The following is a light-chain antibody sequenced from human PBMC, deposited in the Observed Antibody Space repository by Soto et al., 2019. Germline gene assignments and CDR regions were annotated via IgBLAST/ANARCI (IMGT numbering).Light chain of an antibody. V-gene: IGLV1-40*01. CDR1: TSNFGAGYD. CDR3: SSYSSTSTPWV. Sequence: QSVLTQPPSVSGAPGQTVTISCTGSTSNFGAGYDVHWYQQLPRTAPRLLIFGNNNRPSGVPDRFSGSKSGNTASLTISGLQPEDEGDYYCSSYSSTSTPWVFGGGTKLTVL. CDR2: GNN. J-gene: IGLJ3*02.